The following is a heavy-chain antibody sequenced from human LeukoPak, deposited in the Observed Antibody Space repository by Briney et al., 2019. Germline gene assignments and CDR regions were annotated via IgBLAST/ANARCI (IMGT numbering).Heavy chain of an antibody. CDR3: ASRYSSGWWHY. J-gene: IGHJ4*02. CDR2: INHSGST. D-gene: IGHD6-19*01. CDR1: GGSFSGYY. Sequence: SETLSLTCAVYGGSFSGYYWSWIRQPPGKGLEWIGEINHSGSTNYNPSLKSRVTISVDTSKNQFSLKLSSVTAADTAVYYYASRYSSGWWHYWGRGTLVTVSS. V-gene: IGHV4-34*01.